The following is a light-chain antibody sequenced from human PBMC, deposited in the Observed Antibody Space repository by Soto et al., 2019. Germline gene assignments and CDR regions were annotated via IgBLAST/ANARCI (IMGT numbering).Light chain of an antibody. CDR2: DAS. J-gene: IGKJ5*01. V-gene: IGKV3-11*01. CDR1: QSVSSY. Sequence: EIVLTQSPATLSLSPGERATLSCMASQSVSSYLAWYQQKPGQAPRLLIYDASNRATGIPARFSGSGSGTDFTLTISSLEPEDFAVYYCHQRSNWPPITFGQGTRLEIK. CDR3: HQRSNWPPIT.